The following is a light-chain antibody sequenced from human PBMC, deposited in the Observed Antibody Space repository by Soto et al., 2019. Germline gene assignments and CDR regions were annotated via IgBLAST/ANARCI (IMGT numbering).Light chain of an antibody. V-gene: IGLV1-47*01. CDR1: SSNVGSDC. CDR2: RNN. CDR3: AAWDDSLRGV. J-gene: IGLJ1*01. Sequence: QSVLTQPPSASGTPGQRVTISCSGSSSNVGSDCVYWYQQLPGTAPKLLIYRNNQRPSGVPDQFSGSKSGTSASLAISGLRSEDEADCYCAAWDDSLRGVFGTGTKVNVL.